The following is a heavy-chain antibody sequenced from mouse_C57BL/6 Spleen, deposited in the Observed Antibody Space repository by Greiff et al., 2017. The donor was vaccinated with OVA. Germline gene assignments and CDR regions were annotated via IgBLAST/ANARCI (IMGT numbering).Heavy chain of an antibody. V-gene: IGHV1-50*01. Sequence: QVQLQQPGAELVKPGASVKLSCKASGYTFTSYWMQWVKQRPGQGLEWIGEIDPSDSYTNYKQKFKGKATLTVETSSSTAYMQLSSLTSEDSAVYYCARSGYDGRRCYFDYWGQGTTLTVSS. CDR2: IDPSDSYT. J-gene: IGHJ2*01. CDR3: ARSGYDGRRCYFDY. D-gene: IGHD2-1*01. CDR1: GYTFTSYW.